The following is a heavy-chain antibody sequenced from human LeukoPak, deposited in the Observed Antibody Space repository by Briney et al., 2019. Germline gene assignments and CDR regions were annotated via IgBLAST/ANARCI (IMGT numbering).Heavy chain of an antibody. CDR1: GFTFSSYA. V-gene: IGHV3-30-3*01. CDR3: ARGGYGDYSPVDY. CDR2: ISYDGSNK. D-gene: IGHD4-17*01. Sequence: GGSLRLSCAASGFTFSSYAMHWVRQAPGKGLEWVAVISYDGSNKYYADSVKGRFTISRDNSKNTLYLQMNSLRAEDTAVYYCARGGYGDYSPVDYWGQGTLVTVSS. J-gene: IGHJ4*02.